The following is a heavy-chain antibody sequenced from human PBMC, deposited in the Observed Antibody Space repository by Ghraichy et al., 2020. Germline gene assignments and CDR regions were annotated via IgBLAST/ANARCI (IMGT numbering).Heavy chain of an antibody. Sequence: EALNISCTVSGGSISSSTHYWGWIRQPPGKGLGWIGTIYYSGSTYYNPYLRSRVTISVDTSKNQFSLKLSSVTAADTAMYNCARDAGLVRGDPYNWFDPWGQGPLVTIAS. J-gene: IGHJ5*02. CDR3: ARDAGLVRGDPYNWFDP. CDR2: IYYSGST. CDR1: GGSISSSTHY. D-gene: IGHD3-10*01. V-gene: IGHV4-39*07.